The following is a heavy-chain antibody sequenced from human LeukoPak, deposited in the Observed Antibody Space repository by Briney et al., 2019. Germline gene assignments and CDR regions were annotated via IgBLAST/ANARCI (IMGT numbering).Heavy chain of an antibody. V-gene: IGHV3-30-3*01. Sequence: GRSLRLSCAASGFTFSSYAMHWVRQAPGKGLEWVAVISYDGSNKYYADSVKGRFTISRDNSKNTLYLQMNSLRAEDTAMYYCARPASDRKYYFDYWGQGTLVTVSS. CDR3: ARPASDRKYYFDY. CDR2: ISYDGSNK. J-gene: IGHJ4*02. CDR1: GFTFSSYA. D-gene: IGHD1-14*01.